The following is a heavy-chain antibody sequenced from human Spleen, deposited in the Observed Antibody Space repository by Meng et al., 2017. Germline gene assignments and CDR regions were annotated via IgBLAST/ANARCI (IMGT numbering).Heavy chain of an antibody. Sequence: ASVKVSCKASGYTFTSYGVSWVRQAPGQGLEWMGWINTNNGHTNYAQKLQGRVTMTTDTSTSTAYMELRSLKSDDTAVYYCAREFSKGGWFGELRGPFDYWGQGTLVTVSS. CDR3: AREFSKGGWFGELRGPFDY. V-gene: IGHV1-18*01. D-gene: IGHD3-10*01. CDR1: GYTFTSYG. CDR2: INTNNGHT. J-gene: IGHJ4*02.